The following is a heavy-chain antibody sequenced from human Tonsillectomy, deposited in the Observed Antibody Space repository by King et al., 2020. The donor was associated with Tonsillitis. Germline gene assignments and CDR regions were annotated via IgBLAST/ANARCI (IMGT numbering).Heavy chain of an antibody. V-gene: IGHV3-7*03. Sequence: VQLVESGGGLVQPGGSLRLSCAASGFTFSSYWMNWVRQAPGKGLEWVANIKQYGSEKYYVDSVKGRFTISRDNAKNSLYLQMNSLRAVDTAVYYCATYYDGSGYNDAFDIWGQGTMVTVSP. CDR3: ATYYDGSGYNDAFDI. CDR2: IKQYGSEK. CDR1: GFTFSSYW. J-gene: IGHJ3*02. D-gene: IGHD3-22*01.